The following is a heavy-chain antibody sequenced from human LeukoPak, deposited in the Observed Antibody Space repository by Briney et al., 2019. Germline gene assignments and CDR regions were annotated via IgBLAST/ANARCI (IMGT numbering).Heavy chain of an antibody. CDR2: IYYSGST. Sequence: SETLSLTCTVSGGSISSYYWSWIRQPPGKGLEWIGYIYYSGSTNYNPSLKSRVTISVDTSKNQFSLKLSSVTAADTAVYYCARLSWPSSAEYYYYGMDVWGQRTTVTVSS. CDR1: GGSISSYY. V-gene: IGHV4-59*08. CDR3: ARLSWPSSAEYYYYGMDV. J-gene: IGHJ6*02. D-gene: IGHD6-6*01.